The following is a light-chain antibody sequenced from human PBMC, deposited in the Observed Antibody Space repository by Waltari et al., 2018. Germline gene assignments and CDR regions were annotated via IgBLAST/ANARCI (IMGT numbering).Light chain of an antibody. J-gene: IGLJ3*02. CDR2: DVN. Sequence: QSALAQPRSMSGSPGQSVAISCTGTSSDVGGYNFVSWYQQHPDKAPKLIIYDVNKRPQGVPDRCSGSKSGNTASLTISGLQAEDEAHYYCWSYVGGNTYWVFGGGTKLTVL. V-gene: IGLV2-11*01. CDR1: SSDVGGYNF. CDR3: WSYVGGNTYWV.